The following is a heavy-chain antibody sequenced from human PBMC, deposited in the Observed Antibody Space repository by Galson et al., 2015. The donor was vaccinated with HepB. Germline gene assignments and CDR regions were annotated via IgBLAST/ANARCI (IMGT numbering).Heavy chain of an antibody. J-gene: IGHJ4*02. CDR1: GFRFSGHT. CDR2: ISNSGRYI. D-gene: IGHD3-10*01. CDR3: ARAGDYGSGSSNDY. Sequence: SLRLSCAASGFRFSGHTMHWVRQAPGKELDWVSSISNSGRYIYYADSVEGRFTISRDNGKNSLYLQMNSLRAEDTAVYYCARAGDYGSGSSNDYWGQGTLVTVSS. V-gene: IGHV3-21*06.